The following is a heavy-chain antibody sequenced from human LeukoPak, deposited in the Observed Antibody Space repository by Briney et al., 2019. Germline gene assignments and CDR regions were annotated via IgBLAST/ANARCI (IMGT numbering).Heavy chain of an antibody. J-gene: IGHJ5*02. Sequence: PSETLSLTCAVYGGSFSGYYWSWIRQPPGKGLEWIGEINHSGSTNYNPSLKSRVTISVDTSKNQFSLKLSSVTAADTAVYYCARVRFGQLVFSWGQGTLVTVSS. CDR3: ARVRFGQLVFS. D-gene: IGHD6-13*01. CDR1: GGSFSGYY. CDR2: INHSGST. V-gene: IGHV4-34*01.